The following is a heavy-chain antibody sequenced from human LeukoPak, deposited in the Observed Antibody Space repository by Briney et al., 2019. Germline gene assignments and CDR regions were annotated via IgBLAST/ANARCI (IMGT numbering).Heavy chain of an antibody. Sequence: GGSLRLSCAASGFTFSSYAMNWVRQAPGKGQEWVSAISGSGGSTYYADSVKGRFTISRDNSKNTLYLQMNSLRAEDTAVYYCAKYSGRGVGDPPVWGQGTLVTVSS. V-gene: IGHV3-23*01. D-gene: IGHD3-16*01. CDR3: AKYSGRGVGDPPV. CDR2: ISGSGGST. CDR1: GFTFSSYA. J-gene: IGHJ4*02.